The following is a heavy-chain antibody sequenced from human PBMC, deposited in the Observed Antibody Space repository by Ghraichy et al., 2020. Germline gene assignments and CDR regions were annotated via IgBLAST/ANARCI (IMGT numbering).Heavy chain of an antibody. J-gene: IGHJ6*02. V-gene: IGHV4-34*01. CDR3: ARGQTNITGTRDYYYGMDV. CDR1: GGSFSGYY. Sequence: SETLSLTCAVYGGSFSGYYWSWIRQPPGKGLEWIGEINHSGSTNYNPSLKSRVTISVDTSKNQFSLKLSSVTAADTAVYYCARGQTNITGTRDYYYGMDVWGQGTTVTVSS. CDR2: INHSGST. D-gene: IGHD1-7*01.